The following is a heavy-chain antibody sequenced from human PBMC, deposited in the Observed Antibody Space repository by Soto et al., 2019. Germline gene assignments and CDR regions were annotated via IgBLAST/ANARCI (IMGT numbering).Heavy chain of an antibody. CDR2: IYYSGST. D-gene: IGHD3-10*01. Sequence: SETLSLTCTVSGGSISSYYWSWIRQPPGKGLEWIGYIYYSGSTNYNPSLKSRVTISVDTSKNQFSLKLSSVTAADTAVYYCARILWFGVGRNYYYYMDVWGKGTTVTVSS. V-gene: IGHV4-59*08. J-gene: IGHJ6*03. CDR3: ARILWFGVGRNYYYYMDV. CDR1: GGSISSYY.